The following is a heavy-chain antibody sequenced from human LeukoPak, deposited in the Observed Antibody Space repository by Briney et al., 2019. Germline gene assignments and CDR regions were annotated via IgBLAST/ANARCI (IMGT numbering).Heavy chain of an antibody. J-gene: IGHJ4*02. CDR3: ASLSSPDDYGDYGVDY. D-gene: IGHD4-17*01. CDR2: IYYSGST. CDR1: GGSVSSGSYY. V-gene: IGHV4-61*01. Sequence: SETLCLTCTVSGGSVSSGSYYWSWIRQPPGKGLEWIGYIYYSGSTNYNPSLKSRVTISVDTSKNQFSLKLSSVTAADTAVYYCASLSSPDDYGDYGVDYWGQGTLVTVSS.